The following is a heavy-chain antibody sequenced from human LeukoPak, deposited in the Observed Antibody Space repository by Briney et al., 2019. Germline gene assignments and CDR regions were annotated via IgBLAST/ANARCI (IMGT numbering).Heavy chain of an antibody. V-gene: IGHV3-21*01. CDR2: ISSSSSYI. D-gene: IGHD2-15*01. CDR1: GFTFSSYS. Sequence: GGPLRLSCAASGFTFSSYSMNWVRQAPGKGLEWVSSISSSSSYIYYADSVKGRFNISRDNAKNSLYLQMNSLRAEDTAVYYCARGNGYCSGGSCYRSGAFDIWGQGTMVTVSS. J-gene: IGHJ3*02. CDR3: ARGNGYCSGGSCYRSGAFDI.